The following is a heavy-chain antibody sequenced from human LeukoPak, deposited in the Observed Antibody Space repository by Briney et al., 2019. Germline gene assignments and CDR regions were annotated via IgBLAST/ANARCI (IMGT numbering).Heavy chain of an antibody. CDR3: AKGLAAADYYFDY. Sequence: GGSLRLSCVASGFTLSSHAMSWVRQAPGKGLEWVSTISGSGVSTHYADSVKGRFTVSRDTSQNTLYLQMNSLRAEDMAVYYCAKGLAAADYYFDYWGQGALVTVSS. CDR1: GFTLSSHA. V-gene: IGHV3-23*01. CDR2: ISGSGVST. J-gene: IGHJ4*02. D-gene: IGHD6-13*01.